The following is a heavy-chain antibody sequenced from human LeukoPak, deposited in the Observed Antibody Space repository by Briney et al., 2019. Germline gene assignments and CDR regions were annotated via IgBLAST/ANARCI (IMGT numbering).Heavy chain of an antibody. CDR3: ARATMVRGVIRNWFDP. V-gene: IGHV4-34*01. J-gene: IGHJ5*02. Sequence: SSETLSLTCAVYGGSFSGYYWSWIRQPPGKGLEWIGEINHSGSTNYNPSLKSRVTISVDTSKNQFSLKLSSVTAADTAVYYCARATMVRGVIRNWFDPWGQGTLVTVSS. D-gene: IGHD3-10*01. CDR2: INHSGST. CDR1: GGSFSGYY.